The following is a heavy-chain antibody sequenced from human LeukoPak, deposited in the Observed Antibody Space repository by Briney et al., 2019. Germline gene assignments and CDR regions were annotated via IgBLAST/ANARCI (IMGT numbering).Heavy chain of an antibody. CDR2: IYTSGST. J-gene: IGHJ4*02. V-gene: IGHV4-61*02. Sequence: SETLSLTCTVSGGSISSGSYYWSWIRQPAGKGLEWIGRIYTSGSTNYNPSLKSRVTISVDTSKNQFSLKLSSVTAADTAVYYCARERCSGGSCYFDYWGQGTLVTVSS. D-gene: IGHD2-15*01. CDR3: ARERCSGGSCYFDY. CDR1: GGSISSGSYY.